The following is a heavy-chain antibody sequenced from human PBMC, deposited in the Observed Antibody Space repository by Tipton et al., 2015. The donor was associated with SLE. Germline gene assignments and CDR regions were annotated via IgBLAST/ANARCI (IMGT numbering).Heavy chain of an antibody. D-gene: IGHD1-26*01. V-gene: IGHV4-4*07. CDR3: ARGFGSYVAFHI. Sequence: LRLSCTVSGDSTSTYYWSWIRQPAGKGLEWIGRIYHTGSTKYNPSLESRVTMSVDTSKNQFSLKLTSVTAADTAVYFCARGFGSYVAFHIWGPGAMVTVSS. J-gene: IGHJ3*02. CDR2: IYHTGST. CDR1: GDSTSTYY.